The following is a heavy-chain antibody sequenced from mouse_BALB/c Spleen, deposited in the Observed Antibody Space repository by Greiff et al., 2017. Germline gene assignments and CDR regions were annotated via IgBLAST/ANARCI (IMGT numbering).Heavy chain of an antibody. CDR3: ARWYYGYDGYYFDY. J-gene: IGHJ2*01. CDR2: IDPANGNT. Sequence: EVQRVESGAELVKPGASVKLSCTASGFNIKDTYMHWVKQRPEQGLEWIGRIDPANGNTKYDPKFQGKATITADTSSNTAYLQLSSLTSEDTAVYYCARWYYGYDGYYFDYGGQGATLTVSA. V-gene: IGHV14-3*02. CDR1: GFNIKDTY. D-gene: IGHD2-2*01.